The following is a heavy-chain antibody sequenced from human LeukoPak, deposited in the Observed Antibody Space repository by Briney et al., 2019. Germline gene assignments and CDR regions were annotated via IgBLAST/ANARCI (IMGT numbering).Heavy chain of an antibody. CDR2: INQDGNAK. Sequence: GGSLRLSCAASGFTFITYWMTWVRQAPGVGLEWVATINQDGNAKYYVDSVKGRFAISRDNTKNSLSLQMSSLRDEDSGIYYCATHNYWRKDYWGQGTLVTVSS. V-gene: IGHV3-7*01. D-gene: IGHD5-24*01. CDR1: GFTFITYW. J-gene: IGHJ4*02. CDR3: ATHNYWRKDY.